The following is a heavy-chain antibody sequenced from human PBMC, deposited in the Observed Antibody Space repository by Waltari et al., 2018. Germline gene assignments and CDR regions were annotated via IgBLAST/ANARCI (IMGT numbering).Heavy chain of an antibody. Sequence: QVQLVQSGAEVKKPGSSVKVSCKASGGTFSSYAISWVRQAPGQGLEWMGGIIPIFGTANYAQKFQGRVTITADESTSTAYMELSSLRSEDTAVYYCARDRGAARPAYYYYYMDVWGKGTTVTVSS. CDR3: ARDRGAARPAYYYYYMDV. D-gene: IGHD6-6*01. J-gene: IGHJ6*03. V-gene: IGHV1-69*12. CDR1: GGTFSSYA. CDR2: IIPIFGTA.